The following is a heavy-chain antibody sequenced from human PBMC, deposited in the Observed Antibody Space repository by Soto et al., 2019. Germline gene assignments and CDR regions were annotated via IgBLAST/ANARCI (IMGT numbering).Heavy chain of an antibody. D-gene: IGHD2-2*01. Sequence: SETLSLTCTVSGGSISSGGYYWSWIRQHPGKGLEWIGYIYYSGSTYYNPSLKSRVTISVDTSKNQFSLKLSSVTAADTAVYYCARAGYCSSTSCYANWFDPWGQGTLVTVSS. V-gene: IGHV4-31*03. CDR3: ARAGYCSSTSCYANWFDP. J-gene: IGHJ5*02. CDR1: GGSISSGGYY. CDR2: IYYSGST.